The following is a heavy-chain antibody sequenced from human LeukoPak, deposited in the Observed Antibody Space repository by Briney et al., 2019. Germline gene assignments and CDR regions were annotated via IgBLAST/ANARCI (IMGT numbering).Heavy chain of an antibody. V-gene: IGHV1-69*13. D-gene: IGHD2-2*01. Sequence: SVKVSCKASGGTFSSYAISWVRQAPGQGLEWMGGIIPIFGTANYAQKFQGRVTITADESTSTSYMELSSLRSEDTAVYYCARGVGLGHQLLYYYYYYMDVWGKGTTVTVSS. J-gene: IGHJ6*03. CDR3: ARGVGLGHQLLYYYYYYMDV. CDR2: IIPIFGTA. CDR1: GGTFSSYA.